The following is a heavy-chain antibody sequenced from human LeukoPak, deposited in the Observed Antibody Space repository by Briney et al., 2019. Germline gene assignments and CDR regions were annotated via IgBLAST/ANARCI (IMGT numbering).Heavy chain of an antibody. D-gene: IGHD6-13*01. Sequence: SETLSLTCAVYGGSFSGFYWSWIRQPPGKGLEWIGDINHSGGTNYIPSLKSRVTISVDTSKNQFSLKLTSVTAAGTAVYYCARHRRMAAAGIRGYDYWGQGTLVTVSS. J-gene: IGHJ4*02. V-gene: IGHV4-34*01. CDR2: INHSGGT. CDR3: ARHRRMAAAGIRGYDY. CDR1: GGSFSGFY.